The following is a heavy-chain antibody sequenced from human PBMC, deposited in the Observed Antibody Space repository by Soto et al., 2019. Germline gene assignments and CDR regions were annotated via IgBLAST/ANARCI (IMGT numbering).Heavy chain of an antibody. V-gene: IGHV3-33*01. CDR1: GFTFSRDA. J-gene: IGHJ3*02. D-gene: IGHD3-10*01. Sequence: QLVESGGGVVQPGRSLRLSCAASGFTFSRDAMHWVRQAPGKGLEWVAFIWNDGSNEYYADSVKGRAIISRDNSENTVYLQMNSLRGEDTAVYVCVRDAADSGYAFDIWGQGTMVTVSS. CDR3: VRDAADSGYAFDI. CDR2: IWNDGSNE.